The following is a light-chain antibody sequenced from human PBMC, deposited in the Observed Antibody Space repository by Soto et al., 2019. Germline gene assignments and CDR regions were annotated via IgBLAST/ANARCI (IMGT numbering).Light chain of an antibody. CDR1: QSVSIW. V-gene: IGKV1-5*03. J-gene: IGKJ1*01. CDR2: KSS. CDR3: QQFNTSPWT. Sequence: DIQMTQSPSTLSASEGDRVTISCRASQSVSIWLAWYQQKPGRAPKLLIYKSSILESGVPSRFSGSGSGTEFTFTISSLQPDDFATYYCQQFNTSPWTFGQGTKVEIK.